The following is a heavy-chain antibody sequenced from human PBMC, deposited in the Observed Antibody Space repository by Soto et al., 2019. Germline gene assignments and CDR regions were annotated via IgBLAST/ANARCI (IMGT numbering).Heavy chain of an antibody. CDR2: ISSSGSTI. CDR3: ARDRLDFWSGSQIYGMDV. CDR1: GFTFSDYY. D-gene: IGHD3-3*01. J-gene: IGHJ6*02. V-gene: IGHV3-11*01. Sequence: QVQLVESGGGLVKPGGSLRLSCAASGFTFSDYYMSWIRQAPGKGLEWVSYISSSGSTIYYADSVKGRFTISRDNAKNSXALQMNSLRAEDTAVYYCARDRLDFWSGSQIYGMDVWGQGTTVTVSS.